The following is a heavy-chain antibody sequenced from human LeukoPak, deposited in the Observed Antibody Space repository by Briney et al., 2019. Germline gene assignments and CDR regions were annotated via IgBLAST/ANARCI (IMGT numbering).Heavy chain of an antibody. CDR3: ARYDVGWYYFDY. D-gene: IGHD6-19*01. V-gene: IGHV4-59*01. Sequence: SETLSLTCTVSGGSISSYYWSWIRQPPGKGLEWIGYIYYSGSTNYNPSLKSRVTISVDTSKNQFSLKLSSVTAADTAVYYCARYDVGWYYFDYWGQGTLVTVSS. J-gene: IGHJ4*02. CDR2: IYYSGST. CDR1: GGSISSYY.